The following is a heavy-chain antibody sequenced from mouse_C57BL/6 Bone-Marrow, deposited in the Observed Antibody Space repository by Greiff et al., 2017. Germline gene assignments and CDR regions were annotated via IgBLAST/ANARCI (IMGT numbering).Heavy chain of an antibody. J-gene: IGHJ1*03. V-gene: IGHV5-6*01. CDR2: ISSGGSYT. CDR3: ARDYYGSSFYWYFDV. CDR1: GFTFSSYG. Sequence: EVQVVESGGDLVKPGGSLKLSCAASGFTFSSYGMSWVRQTPDKRLEWVATISSGGSYTYYPDSVKGRFTISRDNAKNTRYLQMSSLKSEDTAMYYCARDYYGSSFYWYFDVWGTGTTVTVSS. D-gene: IGHD1-1*01.